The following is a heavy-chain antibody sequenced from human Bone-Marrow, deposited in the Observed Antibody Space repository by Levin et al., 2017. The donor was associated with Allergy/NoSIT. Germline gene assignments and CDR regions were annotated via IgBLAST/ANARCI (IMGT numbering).Heavy chain of an antibody. CDR3: AKDPQLDY. Sequence: LSLTCAASGFTFSSYGMHWVRQAPGKGLEWVAVISYDGSNKYYADSVKGRFTISRDNSKNTLYLQMNSLRAEDTAVYYCAKDPQLDYWGQGTLVTVSS. V-gene: IGHV3-30*18. J-gene: IGHJ4*02. D-gene: IGHD6-13*01. CDR2: ISYDGSNK. CDR1: GFTFSSYG.